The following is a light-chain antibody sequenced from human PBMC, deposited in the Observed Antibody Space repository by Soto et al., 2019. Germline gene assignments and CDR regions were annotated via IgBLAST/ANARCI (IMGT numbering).Light chain of an antibody. Sequence: QSVLTQPPSASGTPGQRVTISCSGSSSNIGSNTVNWYQQLPGTAPKLLIYSNNQWPSGVPDRFSGSKSGTSASLAISGLQSEDEADYYCAAWDDSLNGHVFGTGTQLTVL. J-gene: IGLJ1*01. CDR2: SNN. CDR3: AAWDDSLNGHV. V-gene: IGLV1-44*01. CDR1: SSNIGSNT.